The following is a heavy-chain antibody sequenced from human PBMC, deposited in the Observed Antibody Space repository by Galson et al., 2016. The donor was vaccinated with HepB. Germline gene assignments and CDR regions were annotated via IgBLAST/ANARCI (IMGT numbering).Heavy chain of an antibody. V-gene: IGHV3-74*01. Sequence: SLRLSCAASGFTFSVSAMHWVRQAPGKGLVWVSRINNDGSRTSYADSVKGRFTISRDNAKNTLYLQMNSLRAEDTAVYYCATRGGGNPLFGYWGQGTLVTVSS. D-gene: IGHD4-23*01. CDR1: GFTFSVSA. J-gene: IGHJ4*02. CDR2: INNDGSRT. CDR3: ATRGGGNPLFGY.